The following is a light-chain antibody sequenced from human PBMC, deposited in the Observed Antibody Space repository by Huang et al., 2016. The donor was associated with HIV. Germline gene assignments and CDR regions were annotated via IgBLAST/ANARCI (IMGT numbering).Light chain of an antibody. CDR3: QQYDNFST. CDR1: QGISDW. J-gene: IGKJ2*01. CDR2: KAS. V-gene: IGKV1-5*03. Sequence: DIQMTQSPSTLSASVGDRVTITCRASQGISDWLAWYQQKPGKAPKLLIYKASNLEYGVPSRFSGSGSRTEFTLTISSLQPDDFATYYCQQYDNFSTFAQGTKLEIQ.